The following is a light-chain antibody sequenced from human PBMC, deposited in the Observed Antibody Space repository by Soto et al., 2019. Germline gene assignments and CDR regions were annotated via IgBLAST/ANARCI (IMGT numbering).Light chain of an antibody. Sequence: QSVLTQPRSVSGSPGQSVTLSCTGTSSDVGGYHYVSWYQHHPGKAPKIIIYEVNNRPSGVSNRFSGSKSGYTASLTISGLQAEDEADYYCCSYTTSDTRVFGTGTKLTVL. CDR2: EVN. V-gene: IGLV2-11*01. J-gene: IGLJ1*01. CDR3: CSYTTSDTRV. CDR1: SSDVGGYHY.